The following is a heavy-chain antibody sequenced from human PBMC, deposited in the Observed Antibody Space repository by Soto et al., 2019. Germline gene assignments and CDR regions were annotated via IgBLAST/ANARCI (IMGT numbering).Heavy chain of an antibody. CDR1: GFTFSSHS. D-gene: IGHD2-21*01. Sequence: EVHLVESGGGLVKPGGSLRLSCAASGFTFSSHSMNWVRQAPGKGPEWVSSLDSGGYNSHYADSVRGRFTISRDNPNNSLYLQMNSLRAEDTALYFCARGQDFGDCQDWGQGTLVIVSS. CDR2: LDSGGYNS. V-gene: IGHV3-21*01. CDR3: ARGQDFGDCQD. J-gene: IGHJ4*02.